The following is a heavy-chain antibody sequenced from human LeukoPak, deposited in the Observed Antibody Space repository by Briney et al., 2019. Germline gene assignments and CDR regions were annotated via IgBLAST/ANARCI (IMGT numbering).Heavy chain of an antibody. CDR2: IYSDGVP. V-gene: IGHV3-66*02. Sequence: GGSLRPSRAASGFIVNSYATSWVRQAPGKWLAWVSLIYSDGVPQYADSVKGRFTISRDNSKNTLYLQMNSLRDEDTAVYFCARDRAEGKTWVEFDPWGQGTLVTVSS. J-gene: IGHJ5*02. CDR1: GFIVNSYA. CDR3: ARDRAEGKTWVEFDP.